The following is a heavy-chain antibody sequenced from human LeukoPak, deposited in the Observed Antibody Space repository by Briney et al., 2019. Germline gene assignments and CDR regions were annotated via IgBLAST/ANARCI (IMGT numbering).Heavy chain of an antibody. CDR3: ARGRYYDFWSGYFY. Sequence: SEILSLTCAVYGGSFSGYYWSWIRQPPGKGLEWIGEINHSGSTNYNSSLKSRVTISVDTSKNQFSLKLSSVTAADTAVYYCARGRYYDFWSGYFYWGQGTLVTVSS. V-gene: IGHV4-34*01. CDR2: INHSGST. D-gene: IGHD3-3*01. J-gene: IGHJ4*02. CDR1: GGSFSGYY.